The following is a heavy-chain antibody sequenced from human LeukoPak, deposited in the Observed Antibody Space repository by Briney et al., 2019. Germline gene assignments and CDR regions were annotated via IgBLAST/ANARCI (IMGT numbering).Heavy chain of an antibody. Sequence: GGSLRLSCAASGFTFSSYAMHWVRQAPGKGLEWVAVISYDGSNKYYADSVKGRFTISRDNSKNTLYLQMNSLRAEDTAVYYCARDQGLARYYYYYYMDVWGKGTTVTVSS. CDR1: GFTFSSYA. D-gene: IGHD3/OR15-3a*01. CDR2: ISYDGSNK. V-gene: IGHV3-30*04. J-gene: IGHJ6*03. CDR3: ARDQGLARYYYYYYMDV.